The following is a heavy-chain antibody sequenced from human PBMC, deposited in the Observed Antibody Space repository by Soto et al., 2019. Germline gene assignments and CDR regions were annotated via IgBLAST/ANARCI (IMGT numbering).Heavy chain of an antibody. CDR3: ARPILWFGELPNLDY. CDR1: GFTFSSYT. CDR2: ISYDGSNK. Sequence: QVQLVESGGGVVQPGRSLRLSCAASGFTFSSYTMHWVRQAPGKGLEWVAVISYDGSNKYYADSVKGRFTISRDNSKNTLYLQMNSLRSEDTAVHYCARPILWFGELPNLDYWGQGTLVTVSS. D-gene: IGHD3-10*01. J-gene: IGHJ4*02. V-gene: IGHV3-30-3*01.